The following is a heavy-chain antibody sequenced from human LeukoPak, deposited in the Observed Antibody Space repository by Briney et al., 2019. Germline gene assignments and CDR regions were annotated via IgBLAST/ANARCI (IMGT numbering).Heavy chain of an antibody. V-gene: IGHV1-2*02. Sequence: AASVTVSFTSSVYTFTFYYMHWVRQAPGQGLEWMGWINPNSGGTNYAQKFQGRVTITGDTSISTAYMELSRLRSDDTAVYYCARGSDFLWFGELFHVGPYYYMDVWGKGTTGTLSS. CDR2: INPNSGGT. CDR1: VYTFTFYY. CDR3: ARGSDFLWFGELFHVGPYYYMDV. D-gene: IGHD3-10*01. J-gene: IGHJ6*03.